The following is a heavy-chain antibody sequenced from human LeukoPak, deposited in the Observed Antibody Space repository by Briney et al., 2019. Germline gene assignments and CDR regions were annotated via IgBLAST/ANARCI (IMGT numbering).Heavy chain of an antibody. CDR1: GFTFSSYT. CDR2: ISSNGGST. Sequence: GVSLRLSCSASGFTFSSYTMNWVRQAPGKGLEYVSAISSNGGSTYYADSVKGRFSISRDNSKNTLYLQMRSLRAEDTAVYYCVKAGYSGYDLYLDYWGQGTLVTVSS. D-gene: IGHD5-12*01. J-gene: IGHJ4*02. V-gene: IGHV3-64D*06. CDR3: VKAGYSGYDLYLDY.